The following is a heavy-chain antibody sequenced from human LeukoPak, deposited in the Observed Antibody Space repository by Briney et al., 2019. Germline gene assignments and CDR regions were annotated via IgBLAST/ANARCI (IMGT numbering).Heavy chain of an antibody. CDR2: INEDGSTT. D-gene: IGHD2-8*01. CDR3: AKDSYCTNGVCYNPFFDY. Sequence: GGSLRLSCAASGFTFSSNWMHWVRQAPGKGLVWVSRINEDGSTTNYADSVKGRSTIFRDNAKNTLYLQMNSLRAEDTAVYYCAKDSYCTNGVCYNPFFDYWGQGTLVTVSS. CDR1: GFTFSSNW. J-gene: IGHJ4*02. V-gene: IGHV3-74*01.